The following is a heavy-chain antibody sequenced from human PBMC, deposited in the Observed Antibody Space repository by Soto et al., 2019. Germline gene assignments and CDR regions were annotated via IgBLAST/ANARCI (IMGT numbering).Heavy chain of an antibody. CDR3: GRDGRGYCSGGSGYSLEGTFDY. CDR1: GFTFSSYG. D-gene: IGHD2-15*01. V-gene: IGHV3-33*01. Sequence: QVQLVESGGGVVQPGRSLRLSCAASGFTFSSYGMHWVRQAPGKGLEWVAVIWYDGSNKYYADSVKGRFTISRDNSHNSRYLQMDILGAEATAVYYFGRDGRGYCSGGSGYSLEGTFDYWGQGTLVTVSS. CDR2: IWYDGSNK. J-gene: IGHJ4*02.